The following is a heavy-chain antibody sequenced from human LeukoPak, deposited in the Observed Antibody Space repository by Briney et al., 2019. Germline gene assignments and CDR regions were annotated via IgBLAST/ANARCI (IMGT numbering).Heavy chain of an antibody. J-gene: IGHJ4*02. CDR3: ARDGRTYCTNGVCPYFDY. CDR2: ISAYNGNT. Sequence: ASVKVSCKASGYTFTSYGISWVRQAPGQGLEWMGWISAYNGNTNYAQKLQGRVTVTTDTSTSTAYMELRSLRSDDTAVYYCARDGRTYCTNGVCPYFDYWGQGTLVTVSS. V-gene: IGHV1-18*01. D-gene: IGHD2-8*01. CDR1: GYTFTSYG.